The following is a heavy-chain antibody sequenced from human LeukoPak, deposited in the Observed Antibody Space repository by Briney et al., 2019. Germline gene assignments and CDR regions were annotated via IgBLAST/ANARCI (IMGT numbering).Heavy chain of an antibody. Sequence: SETLSLTCTVSGGSISSYYWSWIRQPPGKGLEWIGYIYYSGSTNYNPSLKSRVTISVDTSKNQFSLKLSSVTAADTAVYYCARYTAQRITIFGVVINERSFDYWGQGTLVTVSS. D-gene: IGHD3-3*01. CDR3: ARYTAQRITIFGVVINERSFDY. CDR1: GGSISSYY. V-gene: IGHV4-59*01. CDR2: IYYSGST. J-gene: IGHJ4*02.